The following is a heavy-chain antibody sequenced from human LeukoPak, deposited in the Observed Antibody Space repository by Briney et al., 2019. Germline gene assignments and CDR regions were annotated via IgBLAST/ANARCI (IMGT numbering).Heavy chain of an antibody. D-gene: IGHD4/OR15-4a*01. J-gene: IGHJ6*02. V-gene: IGHV3-30-3*01. CDR1: GFTFSSYA. CDR2: ISYDGSNK. CDR3: ASPQPLWWQTFYYYYGMDV. Sequence: GGSLRLSCAASGFTFSSYAMHWVRQAPGKGLEWVAVISYDGSNKYYADSVKGRLTISRDNSKNTLYLQMNSLRAEDTAVYYCASPQPLWWQTFYYYYGMDVWGQGTTVTVSS.